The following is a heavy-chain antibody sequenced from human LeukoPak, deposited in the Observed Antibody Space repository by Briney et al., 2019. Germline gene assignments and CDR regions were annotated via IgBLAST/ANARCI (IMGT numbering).Heavy chain of an antibody. CDR1: GGSISSSSYY. Sequence: PSETLSLTCTVSGGSISSSSYYWGWIRQPPGKGLEWIGSIYYSGRTYYNPSLKSRVTISVDTSKNQFSLKLRSVTAADTAVYYCARDFHYYYGSGSYVLDYWGQGTLVTVSS. D-gene: IGHD3-10*01. CDR3: ARDFHYYYGSGSYVLDY. CDR2: IYYSGRT. J-gene: IGHJ4*02. V-gene: IGHV4-39*07.